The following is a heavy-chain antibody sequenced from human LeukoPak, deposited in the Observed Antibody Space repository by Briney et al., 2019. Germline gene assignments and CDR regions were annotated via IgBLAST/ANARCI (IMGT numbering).Heavy chain of an antibody. CDR1: GFTFSSYG. CDR3: AKVAYSGSYLPLGY. V-gene: IGHV3-30*02. Sequence: GGSLRLSCAASGFTFSSYGMHWVRQAPGKGLEWVAFIRYDGSNKYYADSVKGRFTISRDNSKNTLYLQMNSLGAEDTAVYYCAKVAYSGSYLPLGYWGQGTLVTVSS. D-gene: IGHD1-26*01. CDR2: IRYDGSNK. J-gene: IGHJ4*02.